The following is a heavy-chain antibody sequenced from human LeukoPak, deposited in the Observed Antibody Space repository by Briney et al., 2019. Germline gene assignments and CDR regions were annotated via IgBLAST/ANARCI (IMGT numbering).Heavy chain of an antibody. J-gene: IGHJ6*02. D-gene: IGHD4-17*01. CDR2: IYHSGST. V-gene: IGHV4-30-2*01. Sequence: SETLSLTCAVSGGSISSGGYSWSWIRQPPGKGLEWIGYIYHSGSTYYNPSLKSRVTISVDRSKNQFSLKLSSVTAADTAVYYCARGPAGGDVYYYYYYGMDVWGQGTTVTVPS. CDR1: GGSISSGGYS. CDR3: ARGPAGGDVYYYYYYGMDV.